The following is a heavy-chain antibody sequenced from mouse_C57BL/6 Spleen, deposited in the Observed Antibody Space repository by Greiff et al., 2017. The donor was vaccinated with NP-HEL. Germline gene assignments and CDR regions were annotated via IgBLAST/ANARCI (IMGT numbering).Heavy chain of an antibody. D-gene: IGHD1-1*01. J-gene: IGHJ1*03. V-gene: IGHV1-82*01. Sequence: QVQLQQSGPELVKPGASVKISCKASGYAFSSSWMNWVKQRPGKGLEWIGRFYPGDGDTNYNGKFKGKATLTADKSSSTAYMQLSSLTSEDSAVYFCARGATTVVARYFDGWGTGTTVTVSS. CDR1: GYAFSSSW. CDR2: FYPGDGDT. CDR3: ARGATTVVARYFDG.